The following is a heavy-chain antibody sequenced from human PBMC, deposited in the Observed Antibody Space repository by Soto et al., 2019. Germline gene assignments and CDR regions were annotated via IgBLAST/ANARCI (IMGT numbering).Heavy chain of an antibody. V-gene: IGHV3-7*01. CDR3: VSGQAMDF. J-gene: IGHJ6*02. CDR2: IKEDGSEK. CDR1: GLTFSSYW. Sequence: XGCLRVTCPASGLTFSSYWMNWVRQAPGKGLDWVANIKEDGSEKYYVDSVKGRFTISRDNVKNSLFLKMNSLRADDTAVYHCVSGQAMDFWGQGTTVTVSS.